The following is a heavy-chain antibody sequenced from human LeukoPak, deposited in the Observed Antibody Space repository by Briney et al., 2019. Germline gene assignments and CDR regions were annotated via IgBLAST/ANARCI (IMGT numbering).Heavy chain of an antibody. J-gene: IGHJ5*02. CDR2: IYGDDGT. V-gene: IGHV3-53*05. D-gene: IGHD3-22*01. CDR3: AREGSSGYSNWFDP. CDR1: GFTVSSNY. Sequence: GGSLRLSCAASGFTVSSNYMSWVRQAPGKGLEWVSVIYGDDGTNYADSVKGRFTISRDNSKNTLYLQMNSLRAEDTAVYYCAREGSSGYSNWFDPWGQGTLVTVSS.